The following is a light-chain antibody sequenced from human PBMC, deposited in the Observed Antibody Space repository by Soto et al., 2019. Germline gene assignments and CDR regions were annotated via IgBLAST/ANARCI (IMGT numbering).Light chain of an antibody. J-gene: IGLJ2*01. V-gene: IGLV2-8*01. CDR3: SSYAGRNIVL. CDR1: SSDVGGYKY. CDR2: EVN. Sequence: QSALTPPPSASGSPGQSVTIACTGTSSDVGGYKYVSWYQQHPGKAPKLMIYEVNKRPSGVPDRFSGSKSGHTASLTVSGLQADDEADYFCSSYAGRNIVLFGGGTKVTVL.